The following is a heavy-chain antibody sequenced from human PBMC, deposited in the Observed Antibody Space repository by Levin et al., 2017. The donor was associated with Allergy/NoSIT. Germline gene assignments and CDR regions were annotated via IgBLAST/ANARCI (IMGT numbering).Heavy chain of an antibody. CDR2: IGFGGDT. V-gene: IGHV3-13*04. CDR3: ARGAQYYDYSCLYRDFFDS. J-gene: IGHJ4*02. CDR1: GFTFSSYD. Sequence: PGGSLRLSCGASGFTFSSYDMHWVRQVRGKGLEWVASIGFGGDTHYADSVEGRLTISRENGKNSTSLQMVSLRAGDTAVYYCARGAQYYDYSCLYRDFFDSWGQGTPVTVSP. D-gene: IGHD3-16*01.